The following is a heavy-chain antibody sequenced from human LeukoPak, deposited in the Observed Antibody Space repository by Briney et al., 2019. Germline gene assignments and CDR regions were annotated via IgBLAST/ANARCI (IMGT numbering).Heavy chain of an antibody. V-gene: IGHV4-59*08. CDR2: IYYSGST. CDR1: VGSINLYY. D-gene: IGHD1-1*01. CDR3: VRGVSNDWYFDL. J-gene: IGHJ2*01. Sequence: SETLSLTCTVSVGSINLYYWSWIRQPPGKGLEWIGDIYYSGSTNYNPSLKSRVTISVDTSKNQFSLKLSSVTAADTAVYYCVRGVSNDWYFDLWGSGTLVSISS.